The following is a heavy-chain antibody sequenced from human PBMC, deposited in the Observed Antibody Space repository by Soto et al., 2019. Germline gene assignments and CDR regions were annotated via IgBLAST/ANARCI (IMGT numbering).Heavy chain of an antibody. J-gene: IGHJ6*03. Sequence: SETLSLTCTVSGGSISSYYWSWIRQPPGKGLEWIGYIYYSGSTNYNPSLKSRVTISVDTSKNQFSLKLSSVTAADTAVYYCASLFYGSGENLYYYYYYMDVWGKGTTVTVSS. CDR3: ASLFYGSGENLYYYYYYMDV. CDR2: IYYSGST. D-gene: IGHD3-10*01. V-gene: IGHV4-59*01. CDR1: GGSISSYY.